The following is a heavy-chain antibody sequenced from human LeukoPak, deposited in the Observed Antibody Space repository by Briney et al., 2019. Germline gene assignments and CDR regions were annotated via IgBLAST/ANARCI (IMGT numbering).Heavy chain of an antibody. CDR1: GDSLSTYY. D-gene: IGHD1-7*01. CDR3: VRGYNLNYFYFGY. Sequence: NPSETLSLTCNVPGDSLSTYYWSWIRQPPGKGLEWIGYIYYSGSTNYNPSLKGRVTISVDTSRDQFSLNLRSVTAADTAVYYCVRGYNLNYFYFGYWGQGSLVTVSS. V-gene: IGHV4-59*01. J-gene: IGHJ4*02. CDR2: IYYSGST.